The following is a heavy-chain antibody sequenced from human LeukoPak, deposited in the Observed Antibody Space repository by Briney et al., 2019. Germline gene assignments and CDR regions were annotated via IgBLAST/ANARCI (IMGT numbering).Heavy chain of an antibody. D-gene: IGHD3-3*01. CDR2: IYYSGST. J-gene: IGHJ4*02. Sequence: SETLSLTCTVSGGSISSYYWGWIRQPPGKGLEWIGSIYYSGSTYYNPSLKSRVTISVDTSKNQFSLKLSSVTAADTAVYYCARHGFERITIFGVALGHFDYWGQGTLVTVSS. V-gene: IGHV4-39*01. CDR3: ARHGFERITIFGVALGHFDY. CDR1: GGSISSYY.